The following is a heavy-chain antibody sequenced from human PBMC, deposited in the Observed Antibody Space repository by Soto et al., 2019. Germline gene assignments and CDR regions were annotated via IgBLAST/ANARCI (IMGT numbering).Heavy chain of an antibody. CDR1: GGTFSSYT. J-gene: IGHJ4*02. Sequence: QVQLVQSGAEVKKPGSSVKVSCKASGGTFSSYTISWVRQAPGQGLEWMGRIIPILGIANYAQKFQGRVTITADKSTSTAYRELSSLRSEDTAVYYCARGGEIVVVDDYWGQGTLVTVSS. CDR3: ARGGEIVVVDDY. CDR2: IIPILGIA. D-gene: IGHD2-15*01. V-gene: IGHV1-69*02.